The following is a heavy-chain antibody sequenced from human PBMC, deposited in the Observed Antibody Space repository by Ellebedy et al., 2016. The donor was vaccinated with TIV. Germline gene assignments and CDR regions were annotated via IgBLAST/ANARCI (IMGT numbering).Heavy chain of an antibody. Sequence: GGSLRLSXAASGFTFSSYAMHWVRQAPGKGLEWVAVISYDGSNKYYADSVKGRFTISRDNSKNTLYLQMNSLRAEDTAVYYCAKDLEVVVAATPSPCDYWGQGTLVTVSS. CDR3: AKDLEVVVAATPSPCDY. CDR2: ISYDGSNK. CDR1: GFTFSSYA. D-gene: IGHD2-15*01. J-gene: IGHJ4*02. V-gene: IGHV3-30-3*01.